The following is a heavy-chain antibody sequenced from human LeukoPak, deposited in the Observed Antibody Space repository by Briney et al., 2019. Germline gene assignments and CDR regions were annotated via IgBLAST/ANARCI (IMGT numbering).Heavy chain of an antibody. CDR3: ARLRADGGTLDY. J-gene: IGHJ4*02. CDR1: GGSISSSSYY. CDR2: IYYSGST. Sequence: SETLSLTCTVSGGSISSSSYYWGWIRQPPGKGLEWIGSIYYSGSTYYNPSLKSRVTISVDTSKNQFSLKLSSVTAADTAVYYSARLRADGGTLDYWGQGTLVTVSS. D-gene: IGHD4-23*01. V-gene: IGHV4-39*07.